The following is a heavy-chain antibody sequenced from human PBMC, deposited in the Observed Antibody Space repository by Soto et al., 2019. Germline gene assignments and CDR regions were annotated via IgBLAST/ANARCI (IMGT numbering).Heavy chain of an antibody. V-gene: IGHV3-30*18. CDR3: AKDRQQWRPDYYFDY. J-gene: IGHJ4*02. D-gene: IGHD6-19*01. Sequence: GGSLRLSCAASGFTFSSYGMHWVRQAPGKGLEWVAVISYDGSNKYYADSVKGRFTISRDNSKNTLYLQMNSLRAEDTAVYYCAKDRQQWRPDYYFDYWGQGTLVTVSS. CDR2: ISYDGSNK. CDR1: GFTFSSYG.